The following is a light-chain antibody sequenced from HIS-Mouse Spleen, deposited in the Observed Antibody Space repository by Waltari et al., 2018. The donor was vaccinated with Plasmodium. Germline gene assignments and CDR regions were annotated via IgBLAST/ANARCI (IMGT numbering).Light chain of an antibody. Sequence: SYELTQPPSVSVSPGQTASITCSGDKLRDNYACWYQQKPGQSPVLVIYQDSKRPSGIPERFSCSNSGNTATLTISGTQAMDEADYYCQAWDSSTAVFGGGTKLTVL. J-gene: IGLJ3*02. CDR1: KLRDNY. V-gene: IGLV3-1*01. CDR3: QAWDSSTAV. CDR2: QDS.